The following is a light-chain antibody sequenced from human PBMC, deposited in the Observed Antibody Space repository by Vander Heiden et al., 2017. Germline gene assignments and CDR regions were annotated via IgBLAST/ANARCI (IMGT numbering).Light chain of an antibody. CDR1: QTISSIY. V-gene: IGKV3-20*01. J-gene: IGKJ5*01. CDR3: QQYDTSPTT. Sequence: EIVSTQSPVTLSLSPGERATLSCRASQTISSIYFAWYQQKPGQTPRLLIYDTSSRATGTPDRFRGSGSGTDFTLTISRLEPEDFAVYYCQQYDTSPTTFGQGTRLKIK. CDR2: DTS.